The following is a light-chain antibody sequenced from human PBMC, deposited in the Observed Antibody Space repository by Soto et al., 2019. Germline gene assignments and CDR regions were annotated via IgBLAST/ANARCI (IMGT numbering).Light chain of an antibody. CDR1: QSVSNS. CDR3: QQYGSSGT. Sequence: EIVLTQSPGTLSLSPVERATLSCRASQSVSNSLAWYQQKTGQAPRLLIYGASNRATGIPDRFSGSGSGTDFTLTISRLEPEEFAVYYCQQYGSSGTFGQGTKVDIK. J-gene: IGKJ1*01. V-gene: IGKV3-20*01. CDR2: GAS.